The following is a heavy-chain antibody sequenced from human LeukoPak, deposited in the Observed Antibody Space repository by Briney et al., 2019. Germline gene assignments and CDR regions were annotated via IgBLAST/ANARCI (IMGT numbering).Heavy chain of an antibody. CDR2: IYSGGST. CDR3: ARDHQNYYDSSGYYGY. V-gene: IGHV3-66*01. J-gene: IGHJ4*02. Sequence: GGSLRLSCAASGFTVSSNYMSWVRQAPGKGLEWVSVIYSGGSTYYADSVKGRFTISRDNSKNTLYLQMNSLRAEGMAVYYCARDHQNYYDSSGYYGYWGQGTLVTVSS. CDR1: GFTVSSNY. D-gene: IGHD3-22*01.